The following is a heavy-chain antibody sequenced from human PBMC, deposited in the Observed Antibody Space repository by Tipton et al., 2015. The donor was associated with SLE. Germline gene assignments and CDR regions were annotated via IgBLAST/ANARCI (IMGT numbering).Heavy chain of an antibody. CDR3: ARGGSGGYEGLSDYYGMDG. D-gene: IGHD1-26*01. Sequence: TLSLTCTASGGSISTVSNYWSWIRQHPGKGLEWIGYIYYSGSTYFNPSLKSRVTISLDTSKNQFSLKLSSVTAADTAVYYCARGGSGGYEGLSDYYGMDGWGQGTTVTVSS. CDR2: IYYSGST. V-gene: IGHV4-31*03. J-gene: IGHJ6*02. CDR1: GGSISTVSNY.